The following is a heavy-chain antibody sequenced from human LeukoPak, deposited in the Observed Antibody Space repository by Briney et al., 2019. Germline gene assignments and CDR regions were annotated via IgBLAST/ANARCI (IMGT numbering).Heavy chain of an antibody. Sequence: ASVKVSCKASGYTFTSYAMHWVRQAPGQRLEWMGWINAGNGNTKYSQKFQGRVTITRDTSASTAYMELSSLRAEDTAVYYCAKETRYSTKWYFGYWGQGTLVTVSS. D-gene: IGHD6-13*01. J-gene: IGHJ4*02. V-gene: IGHV1-3*01. CDR2: INAGNGNT. CDR1: GYTFTSYA. CDR3: AKETRYSTKWYFGY.